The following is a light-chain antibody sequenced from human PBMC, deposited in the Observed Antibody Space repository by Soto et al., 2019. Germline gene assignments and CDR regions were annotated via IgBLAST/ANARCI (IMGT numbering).Light chain of an antibody. CDR1: QSVTNNY. CDR3: QQYSSLPHT. J-gene: IGKJ2*01. Sequence: ESVLTLSPGTLSLSPGERATLSCRATQSVTNNYFAWYQQKPGQSPRLLIYGVSSRATDIPDRFSGSGSGTDFTLTISRLEPEDFVVYYCQQYSSLPHTFGQGTKLEVK. V-gene: IGKV3-20*01. CDR2: GVS.